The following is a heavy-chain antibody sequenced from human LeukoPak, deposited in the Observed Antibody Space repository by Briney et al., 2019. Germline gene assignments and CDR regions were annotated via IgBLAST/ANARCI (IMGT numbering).Heavy chain of an antibody. CDR2: IYYSGST. CDR1: GGSISSSSYY. Sequence: SETLSLTCTVSGGSISSSSYYWGWIRQPPGKGLEWIGSIYYSGSTYYNPSLKSRVTISVDTSKNQFSLKLSSVTAADTAVYYCARGPLGPFVVVTAMPFDYWGQGTLVTVSS. CDR3: ARGPLGPFVVVTAMPFDY. D-gene: IGHD2-21*02. V-gene: IGHV4-39*07. J-gene: IGHJ4*02.